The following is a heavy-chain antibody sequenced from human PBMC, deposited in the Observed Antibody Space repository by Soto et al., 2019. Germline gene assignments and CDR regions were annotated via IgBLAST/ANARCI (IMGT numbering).Heavy chain of an antibody. Sequence: SETLSLTCTVSGGSISSGDYYWSWIRQPPGKGLEWIGYIYYSGSTYYNPSLKSRVTISVDTSKNQFSLKLSSVTAADTAVYYCAREPTEANWFDPWGQGTLVTSPQ. J-gene: IGHJ5*02. CDR1: GGSISSGDYY. CDR2: IYYSGST. CDR3: AREPTEANWFDP. V-gene: IGHV4-30-4*01.